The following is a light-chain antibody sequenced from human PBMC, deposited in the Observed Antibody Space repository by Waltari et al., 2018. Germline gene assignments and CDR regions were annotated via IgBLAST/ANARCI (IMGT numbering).Light chain of an antibody. CDR3: QQYNNWPRT. CDR1: QSISRN. CDR2: GAS. J-gene: IGKJ3*01. V-gene: IGKV3-15*01. Sequence: EIVMTQPPAALSVSPGERAILSCRASQSISRNFACDQQKPGQAPRLLIYGASTRATGIAARFSGSGSGTEFTLTINNMQSEDFALYYCQQYNNWPRTFGPGTKVAIK.